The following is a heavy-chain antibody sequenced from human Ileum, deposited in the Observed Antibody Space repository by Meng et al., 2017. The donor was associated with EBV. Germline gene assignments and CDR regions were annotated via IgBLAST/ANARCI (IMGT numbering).Heavy chain of an antibody. J-gene: IGHJ4*02. V-gene: IGHV4-30-2*01. CDR2: IQHSGST. CDR1: GGSISSGGHS. CDR3: ARAHPVVYFFDY. D-gene: IGHD4-23*01. Sequence: QLQLQASGSGLVKPSQTLSPTCAVSGGSISSGGHSWSWIRQPPGKGLEWIGDIQHSGSTYYNPSLKSRVTISVDRSRNQFSLKLSSVTAADTAVYYCARAHPVVYFFDYWGQGTLVTVSS.